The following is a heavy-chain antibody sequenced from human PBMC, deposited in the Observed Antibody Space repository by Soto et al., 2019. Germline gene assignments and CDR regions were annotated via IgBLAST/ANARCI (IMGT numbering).Heavy chain of an antibody. CDR1: GYTFTSYG. CDR3: ARDLTISLYCYDSSGHTIGFCP. Sequence: QVQLLQSGAEVKKPGASVKVSCKASGYTFTSYGISWVRQAPGQGLEWMGWISAYNGNTNYAQKLQGRVTMTTATCTSTSYMELRSLRSDDPAVYYCARDLTISLYCYDSSGHTIGFCPWGQRHLVTVFS. J-gene: IGHJ5*02. V-gene: IGHV1-18*01. CDR2: ISAYNGNT. D-gene: IGHD3-22*01.